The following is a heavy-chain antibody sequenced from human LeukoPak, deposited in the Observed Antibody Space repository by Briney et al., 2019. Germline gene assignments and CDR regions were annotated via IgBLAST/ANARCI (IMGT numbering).Heavy chain of an antibody. J-gene: IGHJ4*02. CDR2: IKQDGSEK. CDR1: GFTFSSYW. D-gene: IGHD3-9*01. Sequence: GGSLRLSCAASGFTFSSYWMTWVRQAPGKGLEWVANIKQDGSEKNYADSVKGRFTISRDNANNSLYLQMSSLTADDTAVYYCARVAVEYYDILTGYRFDYWGQGTLVTVSS. V-gene: IGHV3-7*01. CDR3: ARVAVEYYDILTGYRFDY.